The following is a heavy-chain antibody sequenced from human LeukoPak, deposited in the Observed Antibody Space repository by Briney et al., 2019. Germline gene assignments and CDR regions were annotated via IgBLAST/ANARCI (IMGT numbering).Heavy chain of an antibody. CDR3: ARDRIWDYDYVWGSYRYGWFDP. J-gene: IGHJ5*02. D-gene: IGHD3-16*02. Sequence: PGGSLRLSCAASGFTFSKYWMNWVRQAPGKGLEWVANINQDGSEKYYVDSVKGRFTISRDNAKNSLYLQMNSLRAEDTAVYYCARDRIWDYDYVWGSYRYGWFDPWGQGTLVTVSS. V-gene: IGHV3-7*01. CDR1: GFTFSKYW. CDR2: INQDGSEK.